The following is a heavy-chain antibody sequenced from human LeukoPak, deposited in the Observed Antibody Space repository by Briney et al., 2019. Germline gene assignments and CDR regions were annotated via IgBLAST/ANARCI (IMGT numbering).Heavy chain of an antibody. CDR1: GFPFADYA. D-gene: IGHD3-9*01. Sequence: PGASLRLSCAASGFPFADYAMAWVRQAPGKGLEWVSAISGSGGSTYYADSVKGRFTISRDNSKNTLYLQMNSLRAEDTAVYYCAKDGGAGWYFDWSRIAGAFDIWGQGTMVTVSS. J-gene: IGHJ3*02. CDR3: AKDGGAGWYFDWSRIAGAFDI. CDR2: ISGSGGST. V-gene: IGHV3-23*01.